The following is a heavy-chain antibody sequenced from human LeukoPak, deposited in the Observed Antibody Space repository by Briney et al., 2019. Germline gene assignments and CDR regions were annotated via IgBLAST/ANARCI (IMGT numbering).Heavy chain of an antibody. J-gene: IGHJ4*02. Sequence: GGSLRLSCAASGFTFSSYSMNWVRKAPGKGLEWVSYISSSSSTIYYADSVKGRFTISRDNAKNSLYLQMNSLRAEDTAVYYCARGRFTFGGVFDYWGQGTLVTVSS. D-gene: IGHD3-16*01. CDR3: ARGRFTFGGVFDY. CDR1: GFTFSSYS. CDR2: ISSSSSTI. V-gene: IGHV3-48*01.